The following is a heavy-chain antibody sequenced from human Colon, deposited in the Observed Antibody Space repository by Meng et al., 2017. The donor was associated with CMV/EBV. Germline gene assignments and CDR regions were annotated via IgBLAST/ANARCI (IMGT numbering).Heavy chain of an antibody. D-gene: IGHD2-2*01. CDR2: ITYDGSAT. CDR3: AKDGGGPARSFEF. V-gene: IGHV3-30*02. J-gene: IGHJ1*01. Sequence: GESLKISCAVSGFTLTIHEMHWVRQAPGKGLEWVAFITYDGSATKYVDSVKGRSTISRDNSKNMVFLEINSLRYEDSAVYYCAKDGGGPARSFEFWGQGTLVTVSS. CDR1: GFTLTIHE.